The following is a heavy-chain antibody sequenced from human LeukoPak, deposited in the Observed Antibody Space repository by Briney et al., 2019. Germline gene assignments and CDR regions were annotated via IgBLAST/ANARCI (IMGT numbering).Heavy chain of an antibody. CDR1: GSTFSNAW. CDR3: RIVVVRGIDY. Sequence: GSLRLSCAASGSTFSNAWMSWVRQPPGKGLEWIGEINHSGSTNYNPSLKSRVTISVDTAKNQFSLKLSSVTAADTAVYYCRIVVVRGIDYWGQGTLVTVSS. CDR2: INHSGST. V-gene: IGHV4-34*08. D-gene: IGHD2-15*01. J-gene: IGHJ4*02.